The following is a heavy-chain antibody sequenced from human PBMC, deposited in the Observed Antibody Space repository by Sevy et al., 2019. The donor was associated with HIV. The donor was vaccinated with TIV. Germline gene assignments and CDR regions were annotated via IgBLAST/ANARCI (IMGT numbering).Heavy chain of an antibody. CDR2: INPNSGGT. CDR1: GYTFTGYY. V-gene: IGHV1-2*02. Sequence: ASVKVSCKASGYTFTGYYMHWVRQAPGLGLEWMGWINPNSGGTKYAQKFQGRDTMTRDTSISTAYMELSRLKSDDTAVYYCTRGPSGFSGSDLAYWGQRTLVTASS. D-gene: IGHD3-22*01. J-gene: IGHJ4*02. CDR3: TRGPSGFSGSDLAY.